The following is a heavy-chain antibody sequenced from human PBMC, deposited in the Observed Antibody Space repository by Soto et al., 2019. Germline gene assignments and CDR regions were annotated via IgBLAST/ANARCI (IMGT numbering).Heavy chain of an antibody. J-gene: IGHJ5*02. CDR3: TRFMVGGIIGP. CDR2: MNPNSGNT. CDR1: GYTFTDYD. Sequence: ASVKVSCKASGYTFTDYDINWVRQATGQGLEWMGWMNPNSGNTGYAQQFRGRITMTRDTSVSTAYMELTSLKYDDTAGYYCTRFMVGGIIGPWGQGPRVTVPS. V-gene: IGHV1-8*01. D-gene: IGHD3-10*01.